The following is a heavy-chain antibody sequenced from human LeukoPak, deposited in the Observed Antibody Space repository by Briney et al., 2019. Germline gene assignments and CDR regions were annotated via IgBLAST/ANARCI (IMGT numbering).Heavy chain of an antibody. CDR1: GYTFTSYY. CDR3: ARADCSSTSCHWEFDY. V-gene: IGHV1-46*01. CDR2: INPSGGST. D-gene: IGHD2-2*01. J-gene: IGHJ4*02. Sequence: ASVKVSCKASGYTFTSYYMHWVRQAPGQGLEWMGIINPSGGSTSYAQKFQGRVTKTRDTSTSTVYMELSSLRSEDTAVYYCARADCSSTSCHWEFDYWGQGTLVTVSS.